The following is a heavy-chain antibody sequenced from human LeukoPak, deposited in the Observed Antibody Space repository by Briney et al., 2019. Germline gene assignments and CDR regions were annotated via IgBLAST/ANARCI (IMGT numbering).Heavy chain of an antibody. Sequence: ASVKVSCKASGYTFTGYYMHWVRQAPGQGLEWMGRINPNSGGTNYAQKFQDRVTMTRDTSITTAYMELSRLTSDDTAVYYCARDKSIAARPAFDYWGQGTLVTVSS. CDR3: ARDKSIAARPAFDY. CDR2: INPNSGGT. J-gene: IGHJ4*02. CDR1: GYTFTGYY. D-gene: IGHD6-6*01. V-gene: IGHV1-2*06.